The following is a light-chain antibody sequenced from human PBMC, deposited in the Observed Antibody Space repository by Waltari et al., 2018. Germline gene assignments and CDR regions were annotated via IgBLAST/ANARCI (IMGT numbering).Light chain of an antibody. V-gene: IGKV1-5*03. J-gene: IGKJ4*01. Sequence: DIQMTQSPSILSASVGDTVTITCRTSQSISTWLAWYQQKPGKAPKLLISKASILESGVPSRFSGSGSGTEFTLTINSLQHDDFATFYCQHYNNYPPTFGGGTKVEIK. CDR1: QSISTW. CDR2: KAS. CDR3: QHYNNYPPT.